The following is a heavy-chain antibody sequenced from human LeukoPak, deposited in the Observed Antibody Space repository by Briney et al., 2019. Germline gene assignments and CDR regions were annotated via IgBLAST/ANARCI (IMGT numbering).Heavy chain of an antibody. V-gene: IGHV3-30-3*01. CDR3: ASRACSGGRCHFAGADPFDY. CDR2: ISYDGSNK. D-gene: IGHD2-15*01. J-gene: IGHJ4*02. CDR1: GFTFSSYA. Sequence: PGRSLRLSCAASGFTFSSYAMHWVRQAPGKGLEWVAVISYDGSNKYYADSVKGRFTISRDNSKNTLYLQMNSLRAEDTAVYYCASRACSGGRCHFAGADPFDYWGQGTLVTVSS.